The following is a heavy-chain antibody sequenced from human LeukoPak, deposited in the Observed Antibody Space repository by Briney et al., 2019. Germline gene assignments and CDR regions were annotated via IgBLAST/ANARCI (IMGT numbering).Heavy chain of an antibody. Sequence: VASVKVSCKASGYTFTGYYMHWVRQAPGQGLEWMGWINPNSGGTNYAQKFQGRVTMTRDTSISTAYMELSRLRSDDTAVYYCAREGGYSYGYLPDYWGQGTLVTVSS. CDR2: INPNSGGT. J-gene: IGHJ4*02. CDR3: AREGGYSYGYLPDY. CDR1: GYTFTGYY. V-gene: IGHV1-2*02. D-gene: IGHD5-18*01.